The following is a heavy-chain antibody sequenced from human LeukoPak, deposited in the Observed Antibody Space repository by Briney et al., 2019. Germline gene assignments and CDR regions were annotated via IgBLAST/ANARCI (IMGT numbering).Heavy chain of an antibody. CDR1: GGSFSGYY. CDR2: INDYTGNT. V-gene: IGHV4-34*01. CDR3: ARGRIAKIVVVHSFHYGMDV. J-gene: IGHJ6*02. Sequence: SETLSLTCAVYGGSFSGYYWSWIRQPPGKGLEWIGEINDYTGNTNYNPSLNSRVSTSLEKSKNQFSLELRSVTAADTAVYYCARGRIAKIVVVHSFHYGMDVWGQGTTVTVSS. D-gene: IGHD3-22*01.